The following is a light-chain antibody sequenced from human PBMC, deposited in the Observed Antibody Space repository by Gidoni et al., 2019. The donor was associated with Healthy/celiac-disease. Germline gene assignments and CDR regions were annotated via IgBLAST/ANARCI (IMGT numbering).Light chain of an antibody. CDR2: KAS. CDR3: QQYNSYSWT. Sequence: DIQMIQSPSTLSASVGDRVTITCRASQSISSWLDWYQQKPGKAPKLLLYKASSLESGVPTRCSGRGSGTEFPLTISRLQPDDFATYYCQQYNSYSWTFGRGTKVEIK. J-gene: IGKJ1*01. CDR1: QSISSW. V-gene: IGKV1-5*03.